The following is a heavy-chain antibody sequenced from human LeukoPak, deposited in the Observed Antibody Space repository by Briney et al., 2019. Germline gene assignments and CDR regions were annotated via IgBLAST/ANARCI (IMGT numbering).Heavy chain of an antibody. V-gene: IGHV1-18*01. CDR2: ISAYNGNT. Sequence: ASVKVSCKASGYTFTSYGISWVRQAPGQGLEWMGWISAYNGNTNYAQKLQGRVTMTTDTSTSTAYMELRSLRSDDTAVYYCARDRESIVGATNRWFDPWRQGTLVTVSS. CDR3: ARDRESIVGATNRWFDP. J-gene: IGHJ5*02. CDR1: GYTFTSYG. D-gene: IGHD1-26*01.